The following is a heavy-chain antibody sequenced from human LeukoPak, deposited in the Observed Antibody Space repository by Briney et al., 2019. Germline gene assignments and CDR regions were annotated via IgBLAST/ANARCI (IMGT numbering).Heavy chain of an antibody. J-gene: IGHJ6*02. V-gene: IGHV3-48*03. CDR2: ISSSGSTI. Sequence: GGSLRLSCAASGFTFSSYEMNWVRQAPGKGLEWVSYISSSGSTIYYADSVSGRFTISVDNAKNSLYLQMNSLRAEDTAVYYCARDSRCMLFCYYGMDVWGQGTTVTVSS. CDR1: GFTFSSYE. CDR3: ARDSRCMLFCYYGMDV. D-gene: IGHD2-8*01.